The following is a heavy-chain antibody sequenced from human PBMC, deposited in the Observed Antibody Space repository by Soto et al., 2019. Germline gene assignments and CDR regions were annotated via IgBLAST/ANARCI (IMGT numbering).Heavy chain of an antibody. CDR2: IDPSDSYT. D-gene: IGHD2-2*02. CDR1: GYSFTSYW. Sequence: GESLKISCNGSGYSFTSYWISWVRQMPWKGLEWMGRIDPSDSYTNYSPPFQGHVTISADKSISTAYLQWSSLKASDTAMYYCARQPPDIVVVPTTIHYYYYGMDVWGQGTTVTVSS. V-gene: IGHV5-10-1*01. CDR3: ARQPPDIVVVPTTIHYYYYGMDV. J-gene: IGHJ6*02.